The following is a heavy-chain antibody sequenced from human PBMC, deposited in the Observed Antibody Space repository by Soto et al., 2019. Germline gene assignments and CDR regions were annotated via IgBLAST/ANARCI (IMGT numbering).Heavy chain of an antibody. CDR3: ARDDQGMEMNWFDP. V-gene: IGHV3-33*01. Sequence: PGGSLRLSCAASGFTFSSYGMHWVRQAPGKGLEWVAVIWYDGSNKYYADSVKGRFTISRDNSKNTLYLQMNSLRAEDTAVYYCARDDQGMEMNWFDPWGQGTLVTVSS. J-gene: IGHJ5*02. CDR2: IWYDGSNK. CDR1: GFTFSSYG. D-gene: IGHD2-2*01.